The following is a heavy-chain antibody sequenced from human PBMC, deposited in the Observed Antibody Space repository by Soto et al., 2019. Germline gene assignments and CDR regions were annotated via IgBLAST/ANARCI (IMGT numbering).Heavy chain of an antibody. D-gene: IGHD3-16*02. CDR2: ISGSGGST. V-gene: IGHV3-23*01. CDR3: AKSVWGSYRFYYFDY. CDR1: GFTFSSYA. Sequence: EVQLLESGGGLVQPGGSLRLSCAASGFTFSSYAMSWVRQAPGKGLEWVSAISGSGGSTYYADSVKGRFTISRDNSKNTLYLQMNRLRAEDTAVYYCAKSVWGSYRFYYFDYWGQGTLVTVSS. J-gene: IGHJ4*02.